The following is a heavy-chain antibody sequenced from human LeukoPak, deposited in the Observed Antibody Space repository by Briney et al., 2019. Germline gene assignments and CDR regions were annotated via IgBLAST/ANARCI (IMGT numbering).Heavy chain of an antibody. Sequence: PETLSLTCTVSGGSISSSSYYWGWIRQPPGKGLEWIGSIYYSGSTYYNPSLKSRVTISVDTSKNQFSLKLRSVTAADTAVYYCASVNYYYDYLDVSGNGTTIT. V-gene: IGHV4-39*01. CDR1: GGSISSSSYY. CDR3: ASVNYYYDYLDV. CDR2: IYYSGST. J-gene: IGHJ6*03.